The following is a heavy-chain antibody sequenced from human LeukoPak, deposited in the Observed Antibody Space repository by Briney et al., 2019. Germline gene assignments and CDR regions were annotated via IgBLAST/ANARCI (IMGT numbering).Heavy chain of an antibody. CDR2: TNPNSGGT. CDR1: GYTFTGYY. CDR3: ARDEAIYNGAWKQTNWFDP. Sequence: ASVKVSCKASGYTFTGYYMHWVRQAPGQGLEWMGWTNPNSGGTNHAQKFQGRVTMTRDTSISTAYMELSRLRSDDTATYFCARDEAIYNGAWKQTNWFDPWGQGTQVTVSS. J-gene: IGHJ5*02. V-gene: IGHV1-2*02. D-gene: IGHD2-8*01.